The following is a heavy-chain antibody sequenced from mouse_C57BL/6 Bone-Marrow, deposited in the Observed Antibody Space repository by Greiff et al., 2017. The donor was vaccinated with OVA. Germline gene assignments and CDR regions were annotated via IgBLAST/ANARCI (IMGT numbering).Heavy chain of an antibody. CDR2: IDPSDSET. D-gene: IGHD1-1*01. V-gene: IGHV1-52*01. CDR1: GYTFTSYW. Sequence: VQLKQPGAELVRPGSSVKLSCKASGYTFTSYWMHWVKQRPIQGLEWIGNIDPSDSETHYNQKFKDKATLTVDKSSSTAYMQLSSLTAEDSAVYYCSRCYYGSSYFAYWGQGTTLTVSS. CDR3: SRCYYGSSYFAY. J-gene: IGHJ2*01.